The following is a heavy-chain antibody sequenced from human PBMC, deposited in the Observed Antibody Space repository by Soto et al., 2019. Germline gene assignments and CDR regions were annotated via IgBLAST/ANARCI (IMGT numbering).Heavy chain of an antibody. CDR2: IGIVGDT. CDR3: VRGLPGGFDP. V-gene: IGHV3-13*01. D-gene: IGHD3-16*01. Sequence: EVQLVESGGGLVQPGGSLRLSCAASGLILSGYDRHWVRQSPGKGLEWVSRIGIVGDTNYSGSVKGRFTISRENAKNSFFLQMNSLRVGDTAIYYCVRGLPGGFDPWGQGTLVTVAS. CDR1: GLILSGYD. J-gene: IGHJ5*02.